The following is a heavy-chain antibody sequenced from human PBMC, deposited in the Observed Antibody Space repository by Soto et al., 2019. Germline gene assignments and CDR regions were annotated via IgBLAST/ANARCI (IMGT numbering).Heavy chain of an antibody. Sequence: QVQLQQWGAGLLKPSETLSLTCAVYGGSFSGYYWSWIRQPPGKGLEWIGEINHSGSTNYNPSLKGRVTISGDTSKNQFSLKLSSVTAADTAVYYCARGRKVATQDIVVVVAATRRERYFDYWGQGTLVTVSS. D-gene: IGHD2-15*01. CDR3: ARGRKVATQDIVVVVAATRRERYFDY. CDR1: GGSFSGYY. J-gene: IGHJ4*02. V-gene: IGHV4-34*01. CDR2: INHSGST.